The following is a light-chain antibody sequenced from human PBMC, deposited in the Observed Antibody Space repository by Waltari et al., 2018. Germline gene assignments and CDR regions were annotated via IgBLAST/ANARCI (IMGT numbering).Light chain of an antibody. V-gene: IGLV2-11*01. CDR1: SSNVGTYAY. J-gene: IGLJ1*01. Sequence: QSALIQPRAVSRSPGQPVIIPCAGPSSNVGTYAYVSWYQQHPWKAHTLGIYDVNNRPSGVPGRFSGSKSRTSACRTISGRQAEDEADYDCCSYSGIYANYVFGTGTKLT. CDR3: CSYSGIYANYV. CDR2: DVN.